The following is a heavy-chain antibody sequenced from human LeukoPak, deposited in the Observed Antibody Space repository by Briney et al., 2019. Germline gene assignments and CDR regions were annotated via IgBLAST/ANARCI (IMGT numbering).Heavy chain of an antibody. CDR2: ISGSGGST. Sequence: PGGSLRLSCAASGFTFSSYGMSWVRQAPAKGLEWVSAISGSGGSTYYADSVKGRFTISRDNSKNTLYLQMNSLRAEDTAVYYCAKETQTATWIQLWSPLTNNWFDPWGQGTLVTVSS. D-gene: IGHD5-18*01. CDR1: GFTFSSYG. J-gene: IGHJ5*02. V-gene: IGHV3-23*01. CDR3: AKETQTATWIQLWSPLTNNWFDP.